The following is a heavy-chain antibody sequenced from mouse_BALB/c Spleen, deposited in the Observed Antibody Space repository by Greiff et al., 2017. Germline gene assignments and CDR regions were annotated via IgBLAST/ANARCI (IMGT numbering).Heavy chain of an antibody. CDR2: ILPGSGST. CDR1: GYTFSSYW. D-gene: IGHD1-2*01. V-gene: IGHV1-9*01. CDR3: ARGGIHYYGPWYFDV. Sequence: QVQLKESGAELMKPGASVKISCKATGYTFSSYWIEWVKQRPGHGLEWIGEILPGSGSTNYNEKFKGKATFTADTSSNTAYMQLSSLTSEDSAVYYCARGGIHYYGPWYFDVWGAGTTVTVSS. J-gene: IGHJ1*01.